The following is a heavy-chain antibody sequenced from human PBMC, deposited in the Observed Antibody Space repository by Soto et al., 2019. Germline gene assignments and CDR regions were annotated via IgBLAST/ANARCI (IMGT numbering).Heavy chain of an antibody. CDR1: GDSISSYY. J-gene: IGHJ5*02. CDR3: ARGRGYSYGLDP. V-gene: IGHV4-59*08. Sequence: SETLSLTCTVSGDSISSYYWSWIRQPPGKGLEWIGYIHYSGSTNYNPSLKSRVAISLDTSKNQFSLSLSSVTAADTAVYYCARGRGYSYGLDPWGQGTLVTVSS. CDR2: IHYSGST. D-gene: IGHD5-18*01.